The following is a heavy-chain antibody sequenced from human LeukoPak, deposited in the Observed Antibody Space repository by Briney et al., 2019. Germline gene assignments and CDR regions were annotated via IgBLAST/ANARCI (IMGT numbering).Heavy chain of an antibody. CDR1: GGSISSYY. J-gene: IGHJ4*02. CDR3: ARVGVTGTHFDY. D-gene: IGHD1-7*01. Sequence: PSETLSLTCTVSGGSISSYYWSWIRQPPGKGLEWIGYIYYSGSTNYNPSLKSRVTISVDTSKNQFSLKLSSVTAADTAVYYCARVGVTGTHFDYWGQGTLVTVSS. V-gene: IGHV4-59*01. CDR2: IYYSGST.